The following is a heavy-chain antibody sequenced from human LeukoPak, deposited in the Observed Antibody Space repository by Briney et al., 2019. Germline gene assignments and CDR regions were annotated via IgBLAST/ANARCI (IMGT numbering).Heavy chain of an antibody. Sequence: GGSLRLSCEASGFTFSSYSVSWVRQAPGKGPQWVSYISSSGITIDHADSVKGRFTISRDNAKNSLFLQMSSLRDEDTAVYYCVRVDWGSLAFDIWGQGTMVPVFS. CDR3: VRVDWGSLAFDI. CDR1: GFTFSSYS. D-gene: IGHD7-27*01. CDR2: ISSSGITI. V-gene: IGHV3-48*02. J-gene: IGHJ3*02.